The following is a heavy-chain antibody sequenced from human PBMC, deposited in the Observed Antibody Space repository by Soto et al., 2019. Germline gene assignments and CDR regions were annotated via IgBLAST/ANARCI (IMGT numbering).Heavy chain of an antibody. CDR1: GGSISSGGYY. V-gene: IGHV4-31*03. Sequence: QVQLQESGPGLVKPSQTLSLTCTVSGGSISSGGYYWSWIRQHPGKGLEWIGYIYYSGSTYYNPSLKSRVTLSVDTSKNQFSLKLSSVTDADTAVYYCARGGSSSPYFDSWGQGTLVTVSS. J-gene: IGHJ4*02. D-gene: IGHD6-13*01. CDR2: IYYSGST. CDR3: ARGGSSSPYFDS.